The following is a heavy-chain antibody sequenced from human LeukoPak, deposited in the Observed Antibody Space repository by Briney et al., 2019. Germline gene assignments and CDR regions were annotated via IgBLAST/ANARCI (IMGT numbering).Heavy chain of an antibody. CDR3: AKDSGWAVGYYYMDV. Sequence: GGSLRLSCAASGFTFSSYAMHWVRQAPGKGLEWVALISYDGGNKYYADSVKGRFTISRDNSKNTLYLQMNSLRAEDTAVYYCAKDSGWAVGYYYMDVWGKGTTVTVSS. CDR2: ISYDGGNK. CDR1: GFTFSSYA. D-gene: IGHD3-22*01. V-gene: IGHV3-30*04. J-gene: IGHJ6*03.